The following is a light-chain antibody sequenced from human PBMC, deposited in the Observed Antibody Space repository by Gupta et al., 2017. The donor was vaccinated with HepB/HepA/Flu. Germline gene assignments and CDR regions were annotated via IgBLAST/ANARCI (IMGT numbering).Light chain of an antibody. CDR1: QSVRRY. CDR2: DAP. J-gene: IGKJ4*01. Sequence: EIALTQYSVTLSLSHGERATLPCRASQSVRRYLAGYQQKPGRPPSLVVFDAPNRATGVPAGFSGSGSGTDFTLTIRSLVPEDFAVYYCQQRMNGPLTFGGGTRVEIK. CDR3: QQRMNGPLT. V-gene: IGKV3-11*01.